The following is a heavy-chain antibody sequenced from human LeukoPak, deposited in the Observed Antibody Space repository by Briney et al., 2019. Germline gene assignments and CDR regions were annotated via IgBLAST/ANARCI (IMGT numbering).Heavy chain of an antibody. D-gene: IGHD3-22*01. CDR2: INPNSGGT. J-gene: IGHJ4*02. Sequence: ASVKVSCKASGYTFTGYYMRWVRQAPGQGLEWMGWINPNSGGTNYAQKFQGRVTMTRDTSISTAYMELSRLRSDDTAVYYCARAQTYYYDSSGEGYHDSSGYRAGFDYWGQGTLVTVSS. V-gene: IGHV1-2*02. CDR3: ARAQTYYYDSSGEGYHDSSGYRAGFDY. CDR1: GYTFTGYY.